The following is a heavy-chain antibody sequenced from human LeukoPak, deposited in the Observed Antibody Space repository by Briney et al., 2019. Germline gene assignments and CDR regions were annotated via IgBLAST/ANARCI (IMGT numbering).Heavy chain of an antibody. CDR2: ISGSGGST. CDR3: AKEWYSSSWYRYYYYYYMDV. J-gene: IGHJ6*03. D-gene: IGHD6-13*01. V-gene: IGHV3-23*01. Sequence: GGSLRLSCATSGFSFSNYWMSWVRQAPGKGLEWVSAISGSGGSTYYADSVKGRFTISRDNSKNTLYMQMNSLRAEDTAVYYCAKEWYSSSWYRYYYYYYMDVWGKGTTVTVSS. CDR1: GFSFSNYW.